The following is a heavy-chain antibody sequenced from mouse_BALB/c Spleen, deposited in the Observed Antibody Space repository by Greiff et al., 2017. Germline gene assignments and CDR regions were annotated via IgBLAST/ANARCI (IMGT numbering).Heavy chain of an antibody. CDR1: GYSITSGYS. Sequence: DVQLQESGPDLVKPSQSLSLTCTVTGYSITSGYSWHWIRQFPGNKLEWMGYIHYSGSTNYNPSLKSRISITRDTSKNQFFLQLNSVTTEDTATYYCARGGIYYDYEAWFAYWGQGTLVTVSA. V-gene: IGHV3-1*02. J-gene: IGHJ3*01. CDR2: IHYSGST. CDR3: ARGGIYYDYEAWFAY. D-gene: IGHD2-4*01.